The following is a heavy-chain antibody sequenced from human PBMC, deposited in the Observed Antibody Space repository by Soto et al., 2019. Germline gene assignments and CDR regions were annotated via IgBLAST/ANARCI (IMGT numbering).Heavy chain of an antibody. J-gene: IGHJ4*02. D-gene: IGHD3-9*01. CDR1: GGYISSGGYY. CDR2: IYYSGST. CDR3: ARVNYDILTGHLVNFDY. V-gene: IGHV4-31*03. Sequence: SETLSLTCTVSGGYISSGGYYWSWIRQHPGKGLEWIGYIYYSGSTYYNPSLKSRVTISVDTSKNQFSLKLSSVTAADTAVYYCARVNYDILTGHLVNFDYWGQGTLVTVSS.